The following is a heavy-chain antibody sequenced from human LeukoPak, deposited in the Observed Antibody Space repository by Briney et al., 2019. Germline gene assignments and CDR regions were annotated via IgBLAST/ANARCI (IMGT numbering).Heavy chain of an antibody. V-gene: IGHV3-21*01. CDR1: GFTFSSYS. J-gene: IGHJ4*02. CDR3: ARARGRYYFDY. Sequence: GGSLRLSCAASGFTFSSYSMNWVRQAPGKGLEWVSSISSSSSYIYYADSVKGRFTISRDNAKNSLYLQMNSLRAEDTAVYYCARARGRYYFDYWGQGTLVTVSS. CDR2: ISSSSSYI. D-gene: IGHD1-26*01.